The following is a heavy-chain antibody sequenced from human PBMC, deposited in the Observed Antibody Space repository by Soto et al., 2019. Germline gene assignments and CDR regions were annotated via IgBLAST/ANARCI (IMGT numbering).Heavy chain of an antibody. D-gene: IGHD3-3*01. CDR2: INSDGSST. J-gene: IGHJ6*03. CDR1: GFTFSSYW. CDR3: ARVPNYDFWSGFLSYYYYYMDV. Sequence: GGSLRLSCAASGFTFSSYWMHWVRQAPGKGLVWVPRINSDGSSTSYADSVKGRFTVSRDNAKNTLYLQMNSLRAEDTAVYYCARVPNYDFWSGFLSYYYYYMDVWGKGTXVTVSS. V-gene: IGHV3-74*01.